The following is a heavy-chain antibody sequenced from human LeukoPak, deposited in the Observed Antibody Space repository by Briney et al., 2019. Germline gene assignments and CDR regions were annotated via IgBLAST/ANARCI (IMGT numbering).Heavy chain of an antibody. V-gene: IGHV4-38-2*01. Sequence: SETLSLTCAVSGYSISSGYYWGWIRQHPGRGLEWSGSIYHSGSTYYNPSLKSRVTISVDTSKNQFSLKLSSVTAADTAVYYCARGPRSSYYDILTGFPYYMDVWGKGTTVTVSS. D-gene: IGHD3-9*01. CDR2: IYHSGST. CDR3: ARGPRSSYYDILTGFPYYMDV. J-gene: IGHJ6*03. CDR1: GYSISSGYY.